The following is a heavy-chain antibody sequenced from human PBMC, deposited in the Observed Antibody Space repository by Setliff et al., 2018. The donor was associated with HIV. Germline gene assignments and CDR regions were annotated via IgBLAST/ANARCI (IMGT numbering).Heavy chain of an antibody. D-gene: IGHD2-21*01. Sequence: PGGSLRLSCAASGFTFSNAWMSWVRQAPGKGLEWVGRIKSKTDGGKTDYAAPVKGRFTISRDDSKNTLYLQMNSLKTEDTAVYYCTTGTRLVDWGQGALVTVSS. CDR3: TTGTRLVD. CDR2: IKSKTDGGKT. V-gene: IGHV3-15*01. J-gene: IGHJ4*02. CDR1: GFTFSNAW.